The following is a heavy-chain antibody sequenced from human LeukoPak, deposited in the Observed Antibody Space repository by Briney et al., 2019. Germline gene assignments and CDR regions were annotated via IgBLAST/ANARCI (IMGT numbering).Heavy chain of an antibody. Sequence: SGGSLRLSCAASGFTFSSYSMNWVRQAPGKGLEWVSAISGSGGSTYYADSVKGRFTISRDNSKNTLYLQMNSLRAEDTAVYYCAKDRVTGTSGCSDDWGQGTLVTVS. J-gene: IGHJ4*02. CDR1: GFTFSSYS. D-gene: IGHD1-20*01. V-gene: IGHV3-23*01. CDR3: AKDRVTGTSGCSDD. CDR2: ISGSGGST.